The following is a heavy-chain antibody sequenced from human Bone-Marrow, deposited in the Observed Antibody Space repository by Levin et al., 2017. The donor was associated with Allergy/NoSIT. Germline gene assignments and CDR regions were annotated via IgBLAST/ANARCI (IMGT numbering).Heavy chain of an antibody. V-gene: IGHV3-53*01. CDR1: GLTVRDNY. Sequence: GASVKVSCAASGLTVRDNYMSWVRQAPGKGLEWVSVMFTDGRTHYADSVKGRFTISRDDSGNRLFLQMNSLRTDDTGVYYCATDWVYGMDVWGQGTTVTVSS. CDR2: MFTDGRT. J-gene: IGHJ6*02. CDR3: ATDWVYGMDV. D-gene: IGHD3-9*01.